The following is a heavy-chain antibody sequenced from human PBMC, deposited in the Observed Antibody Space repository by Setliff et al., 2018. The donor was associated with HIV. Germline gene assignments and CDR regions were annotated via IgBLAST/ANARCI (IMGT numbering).Heavy chain of an antibody. J-gene: IGHJ6*03. V-gene: IGHV3-74*03. CDR1: GFTFSTYW. D-gene: IGHD6-19*01. Sequence: GGSLRLSCAASGFTFSTYWMHWVRQAPGKGLVWVSHINNDGRKTTYADSVKGRFTVSRDNAKNTLYLQMNSLRAEDTAVYYCARDPGSGWYSPIYYYYYMDVWGKGTAVTVSS. CDR2: INNDGRKT. CDR3: ARDPGSGWYSPIYYYYYMDV.